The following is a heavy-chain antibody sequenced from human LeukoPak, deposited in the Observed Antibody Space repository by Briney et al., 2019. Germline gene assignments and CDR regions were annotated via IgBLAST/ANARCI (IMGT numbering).Heavy chain of an antibody. CDR1: GGSFSGYY. Sequence: SETLSLTCAVYGGSFSGYYCSWIRQPPGKGLEWIGEINHSGSTRYNPSLKSRVTISVDASKNQFSLKLSSVTAADTAVYYCAVAAAGSDYYFDYWGQGTLATVSS. CDR2: INHSGST. CDR3: AVAAAGSDYYFDY. V-gene: IGHV4-34*01. D-gene: IGHD6-13*01. J-gene: IGHJ4*02.